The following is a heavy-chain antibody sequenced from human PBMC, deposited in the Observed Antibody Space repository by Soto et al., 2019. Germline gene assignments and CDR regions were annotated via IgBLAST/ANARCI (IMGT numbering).Heavy chain of an antibody. Sequence: GGSLRLSCAASGFTFSSYSMNWVRQAPGKGLEWVSYISSSSSTIYYADSVKGRFTIARDNAKNSLYLQMNSLRDEDTAVYYCAREPCLYHGVGTSYYGMEVWGQGTTVTVSS. CDR2: ISSSSSTI. CDR3: AREPCLYHGVGTSYYGMEV. CDR1: GFTFSSYS. J-gene: IGHJ6*01. D-gene: IGHD3-16*01. V-gene: IGHV3-48*02.